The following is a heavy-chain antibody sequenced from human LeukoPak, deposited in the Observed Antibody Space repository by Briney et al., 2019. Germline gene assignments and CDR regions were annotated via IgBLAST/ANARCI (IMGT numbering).Heavy chain of an antibody. D-gene: IGHD3-3*01. V-gene: IGHV1-2*02. CDR2: INPNSGGT. Sequence: ASVKVSCKASGYTFTGCYMHWVRQAPGQGLEWMGWINPNSGGTNYAQKFQGRVTVTRDTSISTAYMELSRLRSDDTAVYYCARGAAASWSGYDNWFDPWGQGTLVTVSS. J-gene: IGHJ5*02. CDR3: ARGAAASWSGYDNWFDP. CDR1: GYTFTGCY.